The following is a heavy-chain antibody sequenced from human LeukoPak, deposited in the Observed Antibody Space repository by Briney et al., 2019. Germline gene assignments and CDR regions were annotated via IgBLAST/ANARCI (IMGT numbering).Heavy chain of an antibody. D-gene: IGHD3-10*01. Sequence: GGSLRLSCAASGFTFSDYYMSWIRQAPGKGLEWVAYISSSGSTIYYADSVKGRFTISRDNAKNSLYLQMNSLRAEDTAVYYCASGYGSGVGWAFDIWGQGTMVTVSS. CDR1: GFTFSDYY. V-gene: IGHV3-11*04. J-gene: IGHJ3*02. CDR2: ISSSGSTI. CDR3: ASGYGSGVGWAFDI.